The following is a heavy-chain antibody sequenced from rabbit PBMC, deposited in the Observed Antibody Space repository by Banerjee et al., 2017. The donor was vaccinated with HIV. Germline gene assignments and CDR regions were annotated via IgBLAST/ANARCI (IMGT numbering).Heavy chain of an antibody. CDR1: GFTISSYS. D-gene: IGHD4-1*01. Sequence: LKETGGGLVTPGGTLTLTCTASGFTISSYSMSWVRQAPGKGLEWIGITHVGKGSTYYASWVNGRFTISSNTNQNTVSLQMTSLTGADTASYFCGGDNGGWGADLWGPGTLVTVS. CDR2: THVGKGST. J-gene: IGHJ6*01. V-gene: IGHV1S28*01. CDR3: GGDNGGWGADL.